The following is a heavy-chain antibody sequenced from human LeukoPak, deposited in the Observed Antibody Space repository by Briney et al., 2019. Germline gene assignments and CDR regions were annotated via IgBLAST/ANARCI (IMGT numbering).Heavy chain of an antibody. CDR2: IKQDGSEK. D-gene: IGHD2-15*01. V-gene: IGHV3-7*01. CDR1: GFTFSSYW. J-gene: IGHJ5*02. Sequence: PGGSPRLSCAASGFTFSSYWMSWVRQAPGKGLEWVANIKQDGSEKYYVDSVKGRFTISRDNAKNSLYLQMNSLRAEDTAVYYCTRDFVVGPQKWSWFDPWGQGTLVTVSS. CDR3: TRDFVVGPQKWSWFDP.